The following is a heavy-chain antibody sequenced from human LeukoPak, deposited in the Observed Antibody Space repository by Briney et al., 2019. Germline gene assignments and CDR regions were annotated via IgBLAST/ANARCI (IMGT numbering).Heavy chain of an antibody. CDR2: INEDGSIT. CDR1: GFTFSSYA. CDR3: GRDLGGRSGL. V-gene: IGHV3-74*01. J-gene: IGHJ4*02. Sequence: GRSLRLSCAASGFTFSSYAMHWVRQVPGKGLVWVSRINEDGSITNYADSVTGRFRISRDNAENTLYLQMNSLRAEDTAVYYCGRDLGGRSGLWGQGTLVTVSS. D-gene: IGHD1-26*01.